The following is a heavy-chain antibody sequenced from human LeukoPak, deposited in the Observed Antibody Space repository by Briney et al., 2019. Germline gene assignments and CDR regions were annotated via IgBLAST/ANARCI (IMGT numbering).Heavy chain of an antibody. V-gene: IGHV3-23*01. Sequence: PGGSLRLSCAASGFTFSNYAMTWVRQAPGKGLEWVSDISDSGGSTYYADSVKGRFTISRDNSKNTLYLQMNSLRAEDTAVYYCAKSLSGGGYYFEYWGQGTLVTVSS. D-gene: IGHD3-10*01. CDR2: ISDSGGST. J-gene: IGHJ4*02. CDR1: GFTFSNYA. CDR3: AKSLSGGGYYFEY.